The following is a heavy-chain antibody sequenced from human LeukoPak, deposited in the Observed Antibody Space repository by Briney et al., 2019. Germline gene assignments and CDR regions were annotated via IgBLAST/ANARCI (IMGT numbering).Heavy chain of an antibody. J-gene: IGHJ3*02. CDR2: IYTSGST. Sequence: SETLSLTCTVSGGSISSYYWSWIRQPAGKGLEWIGRIYTSGSTNYNPSLKSRVTMSVDTSKNQFSLKLSYVTAADPAVYYCARDLQWELYGDAFDIWGQGKRVTVSA. V-gene: IGHV4-4*07. CDR1: GGSISSYY. CDR3: ARDLQWELYGDAFDI. D-gene: IGHD1-26*01.